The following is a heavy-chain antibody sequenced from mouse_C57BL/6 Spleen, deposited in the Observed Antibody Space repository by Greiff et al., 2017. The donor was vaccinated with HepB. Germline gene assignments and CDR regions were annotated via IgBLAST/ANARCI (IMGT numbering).Heavy chain of an antibody. V-gene: IGHV1-64*01. Sequence: VQLQQPGAELVKPGASVKLSCKASGYTFTSYWMHWVKQRPGQGLEWIGMIHPNSGSTNYNEKFKGKATLTVDKSSSTAYMQLSSPTSEDSAVYYCARFDDPYFDYWGQGTTLTVSS. CDR3: ARFDDPYFDY. CDR1: GYTFTSYW. CDR2: IHPNSGST. J-gene: IGHJ2*01. D-gene: IGHD2-12*01.